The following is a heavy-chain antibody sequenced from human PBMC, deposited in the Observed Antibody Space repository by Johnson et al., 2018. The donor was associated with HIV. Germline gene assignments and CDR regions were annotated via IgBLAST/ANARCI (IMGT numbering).Heavy chain of an antibody. D-gene: IGHD6-19*01. CDR1: GFTVSSNY. J-gene: IGHJ3*02. V-gene: IGHV3-66*02. CDR2: VYSGGTT. CDR3: ARVQWLILDAFDI. Sequence: VQLVESGGGLVQPGGSLRLSCAASGFTVSSNYMSWVRQAPGKGLESVSVVYSGGTTHYADSVKGRSTISRDNSKTTLYLQMNSLASEDTAVYYCARVQWLILDAFDIWGQGTMVTVSS.